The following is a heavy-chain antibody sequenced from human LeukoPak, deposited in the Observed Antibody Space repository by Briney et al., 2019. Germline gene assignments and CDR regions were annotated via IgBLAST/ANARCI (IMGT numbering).Heavy chain of an antibody. J-gene: IGHJ4*02. Sequence: ASVKVSCKASGYTFTNYYMHWVRRAPGQGLEWVGLINPSDGITNYAQKFQGRVTMTRDTSTSTVYMELSSLRSEDTAAYYCARERGGSAPDYWGQGTMVAVSS. CDR1: GYTFTNYY. CDR3: ARERGGSAPDY. D-gene: IGHD3-10*01. CDR2: INPSDGIT. V-gene: IGHV1-46*01.